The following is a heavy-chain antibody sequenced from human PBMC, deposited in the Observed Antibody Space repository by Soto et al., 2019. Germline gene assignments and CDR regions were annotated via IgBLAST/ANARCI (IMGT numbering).Heavy chain of an antibody. CDR1: GGSISSSSYY. J-gene: IGHJ6*04. V-gene: IGHV4-39*01. D-gene: IGHD3-3*01. CDR3: ARTITIFGAGVDV. Sequence: SETLSLTCTVSGGSISSSSYYWGWIRQPPGKGLEWIGSIYYSGSTYYNPSLKSRVTISVDTSKNQFSLKLSSVTAADTAVYYCARTITIFGAGVDVWGKGTTVTVSS. CDR2: IYYSGST.